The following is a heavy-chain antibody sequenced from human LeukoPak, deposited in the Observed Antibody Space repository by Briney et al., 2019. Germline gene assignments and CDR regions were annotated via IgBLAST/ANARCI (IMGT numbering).Heavy chain of an antibody. CDR3: AKELEGGYSYGAVDY. V-gene: IGHV3-23*01. Sequence: GGSLRLSCAASGFTFSGYAWSWVRQAPGKGLEWVSAISGSGGSTYYADSVKGRFTISRDNSKNTLYLQMNSLRAEDTAVYYCAKELEGGYSYGAVDYWGQGTLVTVSS. D-gene: IGHD5-18*01. CDR2: ISGSGGST. J-gene: IGHJ4*02. CDR1: GFTFSGYA.